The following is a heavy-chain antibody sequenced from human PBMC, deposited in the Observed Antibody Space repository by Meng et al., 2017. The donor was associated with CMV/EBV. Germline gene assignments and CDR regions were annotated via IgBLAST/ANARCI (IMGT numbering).Heavy chain of an antibody. V-gene: IGHV4-61*01. D-gene: IGHD6-6*01. J-gene: IGHJ6*02. CDR1: GGSVSSGSYY. CDR2: IYYSGST. CDR3: ARGAAARLGYYYYGMDV. Sequence: SETLSLTCTVSGGSVSSGSYYWSWIRQPPGKGLEWIGYIYYSGSTNYNPSLKSRVTISADTSKNQFSLKLSSVTAADTAVYYCARGAAARLGYYYYGMDVWGQGTTVTVSS.